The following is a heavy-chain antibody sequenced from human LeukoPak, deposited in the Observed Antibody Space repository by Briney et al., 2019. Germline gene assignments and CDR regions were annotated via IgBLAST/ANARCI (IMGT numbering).Heavy chain of an antibody. V-gene: IGHV1-46*01. D-gene: IGHD3-10*01. J-gene: IGHJ4*02. Sequence: ASVKVSCKASEYSFTSYYIHWVRQAPGQGLEWMGVVIPSGGGTSYAQKFQGRVTMTRDTSTSTVYMEVSSLRSEDTAVYYCAREPAGTGYFDYWGQGTLVTVSS. CDR2: VIPSGGGT. CDR1: EYSFTSYY. CDR3: AREPAGTGYFDY.